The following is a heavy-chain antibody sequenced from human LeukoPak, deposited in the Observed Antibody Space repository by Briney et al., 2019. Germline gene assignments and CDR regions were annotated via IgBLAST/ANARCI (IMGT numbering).Heavy chain of an antibody. Sequence: SETLSLTCAVYGGSFSGYYWSWIRQPPGKGLEWIGEINHSGSTNYNPSLKSRVTISVDTSKNQFSLKLSSVTAADTAVYYCARGIFRRTAYYFDYWGQGTLVTVSS. CDR2: INHSGST. J-gene: IGHJ4*02. CDR3: ARGIFRRTAYYFDY. D-gene: IGHD1-14*01. V-gene: IGHV4-34*01. CDR1: GGSFSGYY.